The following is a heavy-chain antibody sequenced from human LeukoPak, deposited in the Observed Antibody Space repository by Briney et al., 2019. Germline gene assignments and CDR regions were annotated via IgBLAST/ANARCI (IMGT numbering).Heavy chain of an antibody. CDR3: AKWESAVVAATDAFDI. J-gene: IGHJ3*02. CDR2: ISYDGSNK. V-gene: IGHV3-30*18. D-gene: IGHD2-15*01. CDR1: GFTFSSYA. Sequence: GGSLRLSCAASGFTFSSYAMHWVRQAPGKGLEWVAVISYDGSNKYYADSVKGRFTISRDNSKNTLYLQMNSLRAEDTAVYYCAKWESAVVAATDAFDIWGQGTMVTVSS.